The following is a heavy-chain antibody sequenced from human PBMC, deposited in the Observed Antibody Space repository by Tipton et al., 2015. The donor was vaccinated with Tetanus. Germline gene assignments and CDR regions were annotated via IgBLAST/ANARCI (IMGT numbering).Heavy chain of an antibody. J-gene: IGHJ4*02. CDR2: THHSGNT. CDR3: ARSKLLWFGESLSGFDS. D-gene: IGHD3-10*01. V-gene: IGHV4-59*01. Sequence: TLSLTCSVSGASIRSYYWNWIRQVPGKGLEWIGYTHHSGNTKYNPSLSGRVTTSVDASKNQFSLKISSLTAADTAVYYCARSKLLWFGESLSGFDSWGQGTLVTVSA. CDR1: GASIRSYY.